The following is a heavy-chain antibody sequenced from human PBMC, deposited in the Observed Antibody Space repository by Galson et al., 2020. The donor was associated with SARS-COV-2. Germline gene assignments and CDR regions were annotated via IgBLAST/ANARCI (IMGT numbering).Heavy chain of an antibody. V-gene: IGHV4-4*02. CDR1: GGSISSNNW. CDR2: IYHTATT. Sequence: SETLSLTCVVSGGSISSNNWWSWVRQPPGKGLAWIGEIYHTATTNDNPSLESRLIISVDKSKNQFSLRLRSVTAADTAVDYCARDAAEAAAGTGALSSWGQGTLVTVSS. D-gene: IGHD6-13*01. CDR3: ARDAAEAAAGTGALSS. J-gene: IGHJ5*02.